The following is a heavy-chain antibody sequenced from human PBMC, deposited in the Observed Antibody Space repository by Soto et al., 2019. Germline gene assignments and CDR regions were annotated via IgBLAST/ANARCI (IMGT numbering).Heavy chain of an antibody. CDR3: ARALTMVRGVIIPCY. Sequence: ASVKVSCMASGYTFTSYGISWVRQAPGQGLEWMGWISAYNGNTNYAQKLQGRVTMTTDTSTSTAYMELRSLRSDDTAVYYCARALTMVRGVIIPCYWGQGTLVTVSS. D-gene: IGHD3-10*01. V-gene: IGHV1-18*01. CDR2: ISAYNGNT. CDR1: GYTFTSYG. J-gene: IGHJ4*02.